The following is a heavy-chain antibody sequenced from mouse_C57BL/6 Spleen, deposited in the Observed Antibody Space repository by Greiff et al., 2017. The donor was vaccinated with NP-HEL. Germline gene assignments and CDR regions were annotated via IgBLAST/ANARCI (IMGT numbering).Heavy chain of an antibody. CDR1: GYAFSSSW. J-gene: IGHJ3*01. CDR3: ARAHYYGSSPWFAY. CDR2: IYPGDGDT. D-gene: IGHD1-1*01. Sequence: VQLQQSGPELVKPGASVKISCKASGYAFSSSWMNWVKQRPGKGLEWIGRIYPGDGDTNYNGKFKGKATVTADKSSSTAYMQLSSLTSEDSAVYFCARAHYYGSSPWFAYWGQGTLVTVSA. V-gene: IGHV1-82*01.